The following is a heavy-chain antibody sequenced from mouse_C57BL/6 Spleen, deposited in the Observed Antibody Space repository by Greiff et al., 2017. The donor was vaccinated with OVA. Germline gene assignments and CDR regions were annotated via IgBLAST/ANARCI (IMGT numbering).Heavy chain of an antibody. CDR1: GFSLTSYG. V-gene: IGHV2-2*01. D-gene: IGHD4-1*01. CDR3: ARNRELGLAWFAY. CDR2: IWSGGST. J-gene: IGHJ3*01. Sequence: QVQLKQSGPGLVQPSQSLSITCTVSGFSLTSYGVHWVRQSPGTGLEWLGVIWSGGSTDYNAAFISRLSISKDNSKSQVFFKMNSLQADDTAIYYCARNRELGLAWFAYWGQGTLVTVSA.